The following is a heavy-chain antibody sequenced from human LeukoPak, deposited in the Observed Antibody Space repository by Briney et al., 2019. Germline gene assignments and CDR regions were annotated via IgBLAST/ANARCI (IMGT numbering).Heavy chain of an antibody. CDR3: ARRSGYYYSQLEP. Sequence: SETLSLTCAVYGGSFSGYYWSWIRQPPGKGLEWIGEINHSGSTNYNPSLKSRVTISVDTSKNQFSLKLSSVTAVDTAVYYCARRSGYYYSQLEPWGQGTLVTVSS. J-gene: IGHJ5*02. CDR2: INHSGST. CDR1: GGSFSGYY. V-gene: IGHV4-34*01. D-gene: IGHD3-22*01.